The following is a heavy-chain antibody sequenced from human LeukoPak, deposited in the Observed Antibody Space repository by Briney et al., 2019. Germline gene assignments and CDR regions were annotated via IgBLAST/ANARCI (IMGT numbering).Heavy chain of an antibody. J-gene: IGHJ4*02. CDR2: ISGSGGST. D-gene: IGHD3-3*01. Sequence: GGSLRLSCAASGFTFSSYAMSWVRQAPGKGLEWVSAISGSGGSTYYADSVKGRFTISGDNSKNTLYLQMNSLRAEDTAVYYCAKDFYYDFWSGYYAFDYWGQGTLVTVSS. V-gene: IGHV3-23*01. CDR1: GFTFSSYA. CDR3: AKDFYYDFWSGYYAFDY.